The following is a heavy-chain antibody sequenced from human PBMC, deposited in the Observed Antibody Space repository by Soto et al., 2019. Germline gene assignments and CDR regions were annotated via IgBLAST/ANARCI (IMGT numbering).Heavy chain of an antibody. D-gene: IGHD6-19*01. J-gene: IGHJ5*02. V-gene: IGHV1-2*02. Sequence: SVKVSCKASGYTFTGYYMHWVRQAPGQGLEWMGWINPNSGGTNYAQKFQGRVTMTRDTSISTAYMELSRLRSDDTAVYYCARAIIAVAGIAGNWFDPWGQGTLVTVSS. CDR3: ARAIIAVAGIAGNWFDP. CDR1: GYTFTGYY. CDR2: INPNSGGT.